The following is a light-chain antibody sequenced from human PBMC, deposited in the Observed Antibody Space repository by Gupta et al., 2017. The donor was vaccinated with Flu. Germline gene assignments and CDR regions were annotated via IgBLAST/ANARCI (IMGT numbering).Light chain of an antibody. V-gene: IGKV3-15*01. CDR2: GAS. Sequence: EIVMTQSPDTLSVSPGKRVTLSCRASQTINTYLAWYLQRPGQTPRLLIYGASTRATGIPARFSGSGSGTEFTLTISGLQSEDFAVYYCQQYDTWPLYSFGQGTKLEIK. J-gene: IGKJ2*03. CDR1: QTINTY. CDR3: QQYDTWPLYS.